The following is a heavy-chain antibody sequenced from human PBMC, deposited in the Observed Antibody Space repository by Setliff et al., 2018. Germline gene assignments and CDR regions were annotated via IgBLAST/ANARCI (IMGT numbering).Heavy chain of an antibody. CDR3: SRLVRYCTRTGCQRASGEDY. D-gene: IGHD2-2*01. J-gene: IGHJ4*02. Sequence: ASVKVSCKASGYTFTNYAINWVRQAPGQGLEWVGWISAYSGNTYYAQKFQGRVTMTTDTSTATAYLELRSLRSDDTAVYYCSRLVRYCTRTGCQRASGEDYWGQGTLGTVSS. CDR2: ISAYSGNT. CDR1: GYTFTNYA. V-gene: IGHV1-18*01.